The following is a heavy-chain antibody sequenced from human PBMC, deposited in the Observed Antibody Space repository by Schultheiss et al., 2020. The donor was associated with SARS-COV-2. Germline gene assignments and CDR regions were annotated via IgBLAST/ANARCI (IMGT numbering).Heavy chain of an antibody. D-gene: IGHD3-22*01. CDR1: GFTVSSNY. Sequence: GGSLRLSCAASGFTVSSNYMSWVRQAPGKGLEWVSVIYSGGSTYYADSVKGRFTISRDNSKNTLFLQMNSLRAEDTAVYYCAKDHFDSSRYYYYGMDVWGQGTTVTVSS. CDR2: IYSGGST. CDR3: AKDHFDSSRYYYYGMDV. J-gene: IGHJ6*02. V-gene: IGHV3-53*01.